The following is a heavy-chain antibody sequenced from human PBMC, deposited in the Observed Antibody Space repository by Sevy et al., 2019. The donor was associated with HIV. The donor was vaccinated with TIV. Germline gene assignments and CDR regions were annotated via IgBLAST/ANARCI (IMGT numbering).Heavy chain of an antibody. CDR2: ISSHGGTT. CDR1: GFTFSNFA. J-gene: IGHJ4*02. Sequence: GGSLRLSCSASGFTFSNFAMHWVRQAPGKGLEYVSAISSHGGTTYYADSVKGRFTISRDNSKNTLYLRMSSLRAEDTAVSYCAGTPKAHSSSWYYLDYRGQGTLVTVSS. D-gene: IGHD6-13*01. V-gene: IGHV3-64D*06. CDR3: AGTPKAHSSSWYYLDY.